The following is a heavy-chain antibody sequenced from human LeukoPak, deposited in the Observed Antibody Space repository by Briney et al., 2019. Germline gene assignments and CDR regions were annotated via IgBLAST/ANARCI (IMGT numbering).Heavy chain of an antibody. V-gene: IGHV3-23*01. D-gene: IGHD5-12*01. J-gene: IGHJ4*02. CDR1: GFTFSSYA. CDR2: ISGSGRST. Sequence: GGSLRLSCAASGFTFSSYAMSWVRQAPGKGLEWVSGISGSGRSTYYADSVKGRFTISRDNSKNTLYLQMNSLRAEDTAVYYCAKDRRSGYDYPYYFDYWGQGTLVTVSS. CDR3: AKDRRSGYDYPYYFDY.